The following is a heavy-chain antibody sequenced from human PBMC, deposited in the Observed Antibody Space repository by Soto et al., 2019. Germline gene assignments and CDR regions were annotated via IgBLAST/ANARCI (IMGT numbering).Heavy chain of an antibody. CDR1: GGSISGYY. J-gene: IGHJ4*02. D-gene: IGHD1-26*01. V-gene: IGHV4-59*08. CDR2: IYYSGST. CDR3: ARRYGSAIDY. Sequence: PSETLSLTCTVSGGSISGYYWSWIRQTPGKGLEWIGYIYYSGSTNCNPSLKSRVTISVDTSKNQFSLKLSSVTAADTAVYYCARRYGSAIDYWGQGTLVTVSS.